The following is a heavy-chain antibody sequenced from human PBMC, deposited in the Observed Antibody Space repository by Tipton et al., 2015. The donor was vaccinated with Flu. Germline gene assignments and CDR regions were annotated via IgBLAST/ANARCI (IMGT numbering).Heavy chain of an antibody. Sequence: TLSLTCTVSGGSISTSNYYWDWIRQPPGKGLEWIGNIYYSGTTSYNPSLQSRVTISIYTSNNQFSLKLSSVTAADTAVYYCARNLGGGAFVIWGQGTMVTVSS. CDR2: IYYSGTT. V-gene: IGHV4-39*07. CDR1: GGSISTSNYY. D-gene: IGHD3-10*01. CDR3: ARNLGGGAFVI. J-gene: IGHJ3*02.